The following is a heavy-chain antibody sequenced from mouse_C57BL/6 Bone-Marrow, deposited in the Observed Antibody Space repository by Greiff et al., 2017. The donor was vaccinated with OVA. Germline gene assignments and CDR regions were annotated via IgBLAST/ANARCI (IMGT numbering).Heavy chain of an antibody. V-gene: IGHV1-54*01. J-gene: IGHJ1*03. Sequence: QVQLQQSGAELVRPGPSVKVSCKASGYAFTNYLIEWVKQRPGQGLEWIGVINPGSGGTNYNEKFKGKATLTADKSSSTAYMQLSSLTSEDSAVYFCARQGSGDWYFDVWGTGTTVTVAS. CDR1: GYAFTNYL. CDR3: ARQGSGDWYFDV. D-gene: IGHD4-1*01. CDR2: INPGSGGT.